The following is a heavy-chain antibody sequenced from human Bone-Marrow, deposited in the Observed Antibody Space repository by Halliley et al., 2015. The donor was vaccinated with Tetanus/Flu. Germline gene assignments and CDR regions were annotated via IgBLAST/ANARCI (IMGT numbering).Heavy chain of an antibody. J-gene: IGHJ5*02. Sequence: YIHHSGDIKYNPSLKSRVTISVDTSKNQFSLRLSSVTAADTAVYYCARGGGEGRGFHYRWFDPWGQGTLVTVSS. CDR3: ARGGGEGRGFHYRWFDP. CDR2: IHHSGDI. V-gene: IGHV4-59*09. D-gene: IGHD3-22*01.